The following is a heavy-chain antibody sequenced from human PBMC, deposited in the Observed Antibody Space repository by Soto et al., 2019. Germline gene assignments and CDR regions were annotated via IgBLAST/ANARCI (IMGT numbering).Heavy chain of an antibody. CDR3: VKPLYCDARGYFDS. CDR2: ISCDGSNK. J-gene: IGHJ4*02. Sequence: QVQVVESGGGVVQPGRSLRLSCAASGVNFRGFGMHWFRQAPGKGLEWVALISCDGSNKNYADSVKGRFTISRDNSKNTLYLQRDSLRTADPAMYSCVKPLYCDARGYFDSWGQATLVTVSS. CDR1: GVNFRGFG. V-gene: IGHV3-30*18. D-gene: IGHD3-22*01.